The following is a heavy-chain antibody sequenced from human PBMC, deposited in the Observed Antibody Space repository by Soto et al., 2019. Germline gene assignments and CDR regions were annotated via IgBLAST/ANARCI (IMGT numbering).Heavy chain of an antibody. Sequence: GGSMRLSCKAAKLTYSDYGMTWVRQAPGKGLEWVASISGSGDNTCYADSVKGRFAISRDNSKSTLYLQMNSLRGDDAAIYYCATDPNFYDDSAYFTSRWFDNWGQGTQVTVSS. CDR3: ATDPNFYDDSAYFTSRWFDN. D-gene: IGHD3-22*01. J-gene: IGHJ4*02. V-gene: IGHV3-23*01. CDR1: KLTYSDYG. CDR2: ISGSGDNT.